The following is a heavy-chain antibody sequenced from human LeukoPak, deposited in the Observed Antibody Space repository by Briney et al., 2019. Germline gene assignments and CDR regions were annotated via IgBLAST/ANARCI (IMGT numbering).Heavy chain of an antibody. CDR1: GYTFTSYG. Sequence: GASVEVSCKASGYTFTSYGISWVRQAPGQGLEWMGWISAYNGNTNYEQKLQGRVTMTTDTSTSTAYMELRSLRSDDTAVYYCARDYYDSSGCPFDPWGQGTLVTVSS. CDR2: ISAYNGNT. D-gene: IGHD3-22*01. J-gene: IGHJ5*02. V-gene: IGHV1-18*01. CDR3: ARDYYDSSGCPFDP.